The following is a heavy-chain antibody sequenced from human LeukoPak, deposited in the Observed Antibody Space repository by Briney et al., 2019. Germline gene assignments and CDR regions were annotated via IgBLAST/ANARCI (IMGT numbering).Heavy chain of an antibody. J-gene: IGHJ4*02. Sequence: SVKVSCKASGGTFSSYAISWVRQAPGQGLEWMGGIIPIFGTANYAQKFQGRVTITADESTSTAYMELSSLRYEDKAVYYCARGLISGLLFGYFDYWGQGTLVTVSP. V-gene: IGHV1-69*13. D-gene: IGHD2-2*01. CDR3: ARGLISGLLFGYFDY. CDR1: GGTFSSYA. CDR2: IIPIFGTA.